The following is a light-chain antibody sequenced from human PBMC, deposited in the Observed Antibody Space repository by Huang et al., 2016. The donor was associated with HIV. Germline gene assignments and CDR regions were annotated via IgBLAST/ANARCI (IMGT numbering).Light chain of an antibody. CDR2: GAS. CDR1: QSVSSD. V-gene: IGKV3-15*01. Sequence: EIVMTQSPATLSVSPGERATLSCRASQSVSSDLAWYQQKPGQPPRLLIFGASTRATGGPARFSGSGSGTEFTLTISSLQSEGFAVYYCQQYNNWPPTFGQGTKVEIK. J-gene: IGKJ1*01. CDR3: QQYNNWPPT.